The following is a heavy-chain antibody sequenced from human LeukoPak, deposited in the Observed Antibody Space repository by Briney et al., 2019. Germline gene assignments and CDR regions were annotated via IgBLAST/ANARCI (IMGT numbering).Heavy chain of an antibody. CDR3: AKGHTGGAFDI. J-gene: IGHJ3*02. V-gene: IGHV3-30*02. Sequence: GGSLRLSCAASGVTFSSDGMHWGRQAPDKRLGWVAFIRYDGSTKYYADSVKGRFTISRDNSKNTLYLQMNSLRAEDTAVYYCAKGHTGGAFDIWGQGTMVTVSS. CDR1: GVTFSSDG. D-gene: IGHD3-16*01. CDR2: IRYDGSTK.